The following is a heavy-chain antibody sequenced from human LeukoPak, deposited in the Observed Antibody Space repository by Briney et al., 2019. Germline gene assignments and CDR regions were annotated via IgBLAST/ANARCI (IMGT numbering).Heavy chain of an antibody. CDR3: ARLPSIYDAFDI. V-gene: IGHV4-34*01. CDR2: INHSGST. J-gene: IGHJ3*02. CDR1: GGSCSGYY. Sequence: SETLSLTCAVYGGSCSGYYWSWIRQPPGKGLEWIGEINHSGSTNYNPSLKSRVTISVDTSTNQFSLKLSSVTAADTAVYYCARLPSIYDAFDIWGQGTMVTVSS. D-gene: IGHD5/OR15-5a*01.